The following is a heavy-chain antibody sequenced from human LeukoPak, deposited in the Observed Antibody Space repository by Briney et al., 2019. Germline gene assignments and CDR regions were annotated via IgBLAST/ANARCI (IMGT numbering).Heavy chain of an antibody. J-gene: IGHJ3*02. D-gene: IGHD3-3*01. CDR3: ARDRSITIFGVVIRGAFDI. V-gene: IGHV3-7*01. Sequence: PGGSLRLSCAASGFTFSSYWMSWVRQAPGKGLEWVANIKQDGSEKYYVDSVKGRFTISRDNAKNSLYLQMNSLRAEDTAVYYCARDRSITIFGVVIRGAFDIWGQGTMVTVSS. CDR1: GFTFSSYW. CDR2: IKQDGSEK.